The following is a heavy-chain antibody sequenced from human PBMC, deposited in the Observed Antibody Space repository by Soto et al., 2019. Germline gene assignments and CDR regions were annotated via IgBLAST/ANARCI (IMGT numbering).Heavy chain of an antibody. CDR3: ARDGYYYDSSGYQRVYYFDY. V-gene: IGHV4-59*01. CDR1: GGSISSYY. D-gene: IGHD3-22*01. Sequence: SETLSLTCAVSGGSISSYYWSWIRQSQGKGLEWIGYIFYSGSTNYNPSLKSRVTISVDTSKNQFSLNLISVTAADTAVYYCARDGYYYDSSGYQRVYYFDYWGQGTLVTVSS. J-gene: IGHJ4*02. CDR2: IFYSGST.